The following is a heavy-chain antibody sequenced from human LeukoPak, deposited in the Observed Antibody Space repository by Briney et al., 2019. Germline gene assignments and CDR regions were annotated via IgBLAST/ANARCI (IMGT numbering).Heavy chain of an antibody. CDR2: INPNSGGT. Sequence: ASVKVSCKAPGYTFTDYYMHWGRQAPGQGLEWMGWINPNSGGTNYAQKFQGWVTMTRDTSISTAYMELSRLISDDTAVYYCARGSVGTRSNYVGARHYYFDYWGQGTLVTVSS. D-gene: IGHD4-11*01. V-gene: IGHV1-2*04. CDR1: GYTFTDYY. CDR3: ARGSVGTRSNYVGARHYYFDY. J-gene: IGHJ4*02.